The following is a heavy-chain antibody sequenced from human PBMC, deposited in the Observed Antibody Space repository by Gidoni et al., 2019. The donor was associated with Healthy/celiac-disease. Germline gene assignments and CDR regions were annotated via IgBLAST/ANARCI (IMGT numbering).Heavy chain of an antibody. CDR1: GVTLDDYA. Sequence: EVKLVESGGGWVQAGRSLGVCGAASGVTLDDYAMPGVRQAPGKCLGWGSGISWKSCSIGYADSVKGRFTISSDNAKNSLYLQMNSLRAEDTALDYCAKATIPLPYYYYMDLLGKGTTVTLSS. V-gene: IGHV3-9*01. CDR3: AKATIPLPYYYYMDL. J-gene: IGHJ6*03. CDR2: ISWKSCSI.